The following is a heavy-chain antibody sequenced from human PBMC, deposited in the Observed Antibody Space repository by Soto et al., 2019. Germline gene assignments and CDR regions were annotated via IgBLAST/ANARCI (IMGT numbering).Heavy chain of an antibody. J-gene: IGHJ4*02. CDR1: GYTFTSYY. CDR2: INPSGGST. CDR3: ARDQQQLDYFDY. V-gene: IGHV1-46*01. Sequence: QVQLVQSGAEVKKPGASVKVSCKASGYTFTSYYMHWVRQAPGQGLEWMGIINPSGGSTSYAQKFQGRGTMTRDTSTSTVYMELSSLRSEDTAVYYCARDQQQLDYFDYWGQGTLVTVSS. D-gene: IGHD6-13*01.